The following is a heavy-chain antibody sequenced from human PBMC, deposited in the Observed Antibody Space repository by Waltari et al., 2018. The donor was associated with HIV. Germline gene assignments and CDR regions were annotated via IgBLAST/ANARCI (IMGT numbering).Heavy chain of an antibody. V-gene: IGHV3-48*04. CDR3: AKEVVALPHYYYYGLDV. D-gene: IGHD2-15*01. CDR2: ISSTSNTI. Sequence: EVQLVESGGGLVQPGGSLRLSCAAPGFTFSSYSMNWVRQAPGKGLEWVSYISSTSNTIYYADSVKGRFTVSRDNAKNSLSLQMNSLRAEDTAVYFCAKEVVALPHYYYYGLDVWGQGTTVTVSS. CDR1: GFTFSSYS. J-gene: IGHJ6*02.